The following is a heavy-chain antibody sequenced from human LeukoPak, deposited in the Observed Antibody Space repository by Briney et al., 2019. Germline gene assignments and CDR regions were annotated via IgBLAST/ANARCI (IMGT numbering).Heavy chain of an antibody. CDR1: GFTLGGHD. J-gene: IGHJ4*02. CDR2: VSAGHHA. V-gene: IGHV3-13*01. CDR3: VREARGYHYTYFDY. D-gene: IGHD5-18*01. Sequence: GGSPRLSCTASGFTLGGHDMHWVRQTTGDGLEWVAAVSAGHHAFYAGSVKGRFTVSREDAKNSLYLQMNSLRAGDTAVYYCVREARGYHYTYFDYWGQGSLVTVSS.